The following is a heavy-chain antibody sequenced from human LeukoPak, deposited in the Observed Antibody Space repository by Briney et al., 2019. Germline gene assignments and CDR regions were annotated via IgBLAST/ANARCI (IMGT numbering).Heavy chain of an antibody. J-gene: IGHJ4*02. CDR1: GYTFTSYD. CDR3: ARTTYYYGSGSLDY. CDR2: MNPNSGST. D-gene: IGHD3-10*01. Sequence: ASVKVSCKASGYTFTSYDINWVRQATGQGLEWMGWMNPNSGSTGYAQKFQGRVTMTRNTSISTAYMELSSLRSEDTAVYYCARTTYYYGSGSLDYWGQGTLVTVSS. V-gene: IGHV1-8*01.